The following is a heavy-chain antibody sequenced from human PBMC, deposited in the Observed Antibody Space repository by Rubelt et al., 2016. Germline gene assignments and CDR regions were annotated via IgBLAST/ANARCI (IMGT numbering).Heavy chain of an antibody. CDR2: INPSGGST. D-gene: IGHD4-17*01. J-gene: IGHJ4*02. Sequence: QVQLVQSGAEVKKPGASVKVSCKASGYTFTSYYMHWVRQAPGQGLDWMGIINPSGGSTSYAQKFQGRVTMTRDTATRTVYMELSSLRSEDTAVYYCATTVTTWDYFDYWGQGTLVTVSS. V-gene: IGHV1-46*01. CDR3: ATTVTTWDYFDY. CDR1: GYTFTSYY.